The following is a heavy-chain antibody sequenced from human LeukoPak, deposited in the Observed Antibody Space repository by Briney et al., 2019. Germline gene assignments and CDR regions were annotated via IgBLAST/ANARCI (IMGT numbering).Heavy chain of an antibody. J-gene: IGHJ2*01. CDR1: GFTFSSYD. Sequence: GGSLRLSCAASGFTFSSYDMHWVRQVTGKGLEWVSAIGTAGDTYYPGSVKGRFTISRENANNSLYLQMNSLRAGDTAVYYCARAPWQFNWYFDLWGRGTLVTVSS. D-gene: IGHD5-24*01. CDR2: IGTAGDT. CDR3: ARAPWQFNWYFDL. V-gene: IGHV3-13*01.